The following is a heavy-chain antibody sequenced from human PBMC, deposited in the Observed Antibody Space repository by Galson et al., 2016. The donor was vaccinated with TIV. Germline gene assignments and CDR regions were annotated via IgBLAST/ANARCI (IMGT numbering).Heavy chain of an antibody. Sequence: LSLTCTVSGGSINSDLYYWAWIRQPPGKGLEWIATICYTGSTYYNPSLKSRVSISMDTPKNQFSLKLSSVTAADTAVYYCARRTHYDSSGYSDAFDIWGQGTMVPVSS. CDR2: ICYTGST. J-gene: IGHJ3*02. CDR3: ARRTHYDSSGYSDAFDI. V-gene: IGHV4-39*01. D-gene: IGHD3-22*01. CDR1: GGSINSDLYY.